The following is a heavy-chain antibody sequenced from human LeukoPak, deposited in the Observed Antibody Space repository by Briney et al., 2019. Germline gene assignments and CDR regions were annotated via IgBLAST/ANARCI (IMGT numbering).Heavy chain of an antibody. CDR1: GYTFTGYY. CDR2: INPNSGGT. J-gene: IGHJ4*02. CDR3: ARVHSGYDFSY. D-gene: IGHD5-12*01. Sequence: ASVKVSCKAFGYTFTGYYIHWVRQAPGQGLEWMGWINPNSGGTNYAQNFQGRVTMTRDTSISTAYMDLSRLRSDDTAVYYCARVHSGYDFSYWGQGTPVTVSS. V-gene: IGHV1-2*02.